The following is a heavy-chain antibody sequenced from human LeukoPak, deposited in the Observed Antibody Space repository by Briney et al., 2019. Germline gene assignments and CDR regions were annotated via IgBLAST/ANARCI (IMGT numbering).Heavy chain of an antibody. J-gene: IGHJ4*02. CDR1: GFTFSSSA. D-gene: IGHD5-12*01. V-gene: IGHV3-23*01. Sequence: PGGSLTLSCAASGFTFSSSAMSWVRQAPGKGLEWVSGISVSAGTTYYADSVKGRFTISRDNAKNSLYLQMNSLRDEDTAVYYCARDLYIVATRGDYRGQGTLVTVSS. CDR3: ARDLYIVATRGDY. CDR2: ISVSAGTT.